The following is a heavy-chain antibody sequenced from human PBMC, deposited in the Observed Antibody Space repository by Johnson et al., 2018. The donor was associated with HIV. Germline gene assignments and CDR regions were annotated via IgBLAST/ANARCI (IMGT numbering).Heavy chain of an antibody. CDR2: ISYDGSDK. Sequence: QVQLVESGGGVVQPGRSLRLSCAASGFTFSSYGMHWVRQAPGKGLERAAVISYDGSDKYYADSVKGRFTISRDNSKNTLYLQMNSRRAEDTAVYYCAKGKKSLPDAFDIWGQGTMVTVSS. J-gene: IGHJ3*02. V-gene: IGHV3-30*18. CDR3: AKGKKSLPDAFDI. CDR1: GFTFSSYG.